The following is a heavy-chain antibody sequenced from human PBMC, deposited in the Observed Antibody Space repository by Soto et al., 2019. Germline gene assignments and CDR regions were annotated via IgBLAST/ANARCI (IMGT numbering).Heavy chain of an antibody. CDR2: ISSTTNYI. CDR3: ARESEDLTSNFDY. V-gene: IGHV3-21*01. J-gene: IGHJ4*02. CDR1: GFTFTRYS. Sequence: GGSLRLSCAASGFTFTRYSMNWVRQAPGKGLEWVSSISSTTNYIYYADSMKGRFTVSRDNAKNSVYLEMNSLSAEDTAVYYCARESEDLTSNFDYWGQATLVTVYS.